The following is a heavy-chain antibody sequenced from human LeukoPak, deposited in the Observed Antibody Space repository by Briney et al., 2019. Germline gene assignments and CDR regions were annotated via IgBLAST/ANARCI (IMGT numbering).Heavy chain of an antibody. J-gene: IGHJ6*03. CDR3: AKTSLSDPSGHYYYMDV. V-gene: IGHV3-48*03. Sequence: GGSLRLSCAASGFTFSSYEMNWVRQAPGKGLEWVSYISSSGSTIYYADSVKARFTISRDNSQNTVSLQLNNLRIEDTALYYCAKTSLSDPSGHYYYMDVWGKGTTVTISS. CDR1: GFTFSSYE. D-gene: IGHD3-3*01. CDR2: ISSSGSTI.